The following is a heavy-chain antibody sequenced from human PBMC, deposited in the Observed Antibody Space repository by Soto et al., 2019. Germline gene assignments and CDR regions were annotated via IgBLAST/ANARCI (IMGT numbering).Heavy chain of an antibody. CDR2: VWYDESYK. Sequence: QVQLVESGGGVVQPGRSLRLSCAASGFTFSTYGMHWVRQAPGKGLEWVAVVWYDESYKYYADSVKGQFTIYRDNPKNTLYLQMNRLRAEDTAVYYCARNGDAYYDSSGYYPDWGQGTLVTVSS. V-gene: IGHV3-33*01. J-gene: IGHJ4*02. CDR1: GFTFSTYG. D-gene: IGHD3-22*01. CDR3: ARNGDAYYDSSGYYPD.